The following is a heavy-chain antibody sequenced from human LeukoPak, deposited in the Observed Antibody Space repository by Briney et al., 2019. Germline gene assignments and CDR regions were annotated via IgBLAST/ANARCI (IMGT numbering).Heavy chain of an antibody. Sequence: GGSLRLSCAASGFTFSSYALHWVRQAPGTGLEWISYISSSGSTMYYADSVKGHFTTSRDNVKNSLYLQMNSLRAEDTAVYYCARGMRLVRGLMFDYWGQGTLVTVSS. J-gene: IGHJ4*02. D-gene: IGHD3-10*01. V-gene: IGHV3-48*03. CDR2: ISSSGSTM. CDR1: GFTFSSYA. CDR3: ARGMRLVRGLMFDY.